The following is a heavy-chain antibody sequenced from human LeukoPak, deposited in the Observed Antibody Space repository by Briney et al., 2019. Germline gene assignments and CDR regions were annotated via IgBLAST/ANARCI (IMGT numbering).Heavy chain of an antibody. D-gene: IGHD3-22*01. CDR2: IYTSGST. Sequence: PSETLSLTCTVSGGSISSYYWSWIRQPAGKGLEWIGRIYTSGSTNYNPSLKSRVTISVDTSKNQFSLKLGSVTAADTAVYYCARSGNYYDSSGYYSDAFDIWGQGTMVTVSS. CDR1: GGSISSYY. V-gene: IGHV4-4*07. J-gene: IGHJ3*02. CDR3: ARSGNYYDSSGYYSDAFDI.